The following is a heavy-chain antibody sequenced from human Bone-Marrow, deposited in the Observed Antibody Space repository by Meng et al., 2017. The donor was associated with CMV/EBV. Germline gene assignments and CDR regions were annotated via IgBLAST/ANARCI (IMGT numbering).Heavy chain of an antibody. D-gene: IGHD4-23*01. V-gene: IGHV3-23*01. CDR2: ISGSGGST. J-gene: IGHJ4*02. Sequence: GESLKISCAASGFTFSSYAMSWVRQAPGKGLEWVSAISGSGGSTYYADSVKGRFTISRDNSKNTLYLQMNSLRAEDTAVYYCVEGVATPAYWGPGTLVTVSS. CDR3: VEGVATPAY. CDR1: GFTFSSYA.